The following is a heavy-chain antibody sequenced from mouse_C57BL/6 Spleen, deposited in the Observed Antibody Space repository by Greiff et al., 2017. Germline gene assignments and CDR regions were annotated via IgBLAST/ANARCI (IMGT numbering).Heavy chain of an antibody. D-gene: IGHD3-1*01. CDR1: GYTFTSYW. CDR2: IDPYSGGT. V-gene: IGHV1-72*01. Sequence: QVQLQQPGAELVKPGASVKLSCKASGYTFTSYWMHWVKQRPGRGLEWIGRIDPYSGGTKYNEKFKSKATLTVDKPSSTAYLQLSSLTSEDSAVYYCARGGYERYGDVGGTRTTVTVSS. CDR3: ARGGYERYGDV. J-gene: IGHJ1*03.